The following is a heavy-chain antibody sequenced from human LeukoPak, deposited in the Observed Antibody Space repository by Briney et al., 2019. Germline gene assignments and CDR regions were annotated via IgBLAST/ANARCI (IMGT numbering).Heavy chain of an antibody. CDR2: IIPIFGTA. D-gene: IGHD4-17*01. V-gene: IGHV1-69*13. CDR1: GGTFSSYA. J-gene: IGHJ5*02. CDR3: ARDYGDYGWFDP. Sequence: GASVKVSCKASGGTFSSYAISWVRQAPGKGLEWMGGIIPIFGTANYAQKFQGRVTITADESTSTAYMELSSLRSEDTAVYYCARDYGDYGWFDPWGQGTLVTVSS.